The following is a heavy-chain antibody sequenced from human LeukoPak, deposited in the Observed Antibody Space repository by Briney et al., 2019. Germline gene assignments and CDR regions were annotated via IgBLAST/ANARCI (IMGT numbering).Heavy chain of an antibody. Sequence: PSETLSLTCAVSGGSISSGGYSWIWIRQPPGKGLEWIGYIYQNGNTYYNPSLKSRVSISVDSSKNQFSLNLSSVTAADTAVYYCGRGGIAAAASGIDYWGQGTLVAVSS. CDR1: GGSISSGGYS. CDR2: IYQNGNT. J-gene: IGHJ4*02. V-gene: IGHV4-30-2*01. D-gene: IGHD6-13*01. CDR3: GRGGIAAAASGIDY.